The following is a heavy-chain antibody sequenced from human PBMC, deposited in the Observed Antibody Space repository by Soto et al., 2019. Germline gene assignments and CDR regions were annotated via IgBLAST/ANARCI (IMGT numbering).Heavy chain of an antibody. CDR3: ARTDKFTSQSSGWANRFDY. Sequence: EVQLLESGGGLVQPGGSRRFFFAASGFPLGNYALPWVPQPQGKGLEWVSTFPTPALTFYGDAVKGRFTISRDNSKSTLYLQMNSLRADDTAIYFCARTDKFTSQSSGWANRFDYWGQGTLVTVSS. CDR2: FPTPALT. D-gene: IGHD6-19*01. J-gene: IGHJ4*02. CDR1: GFPLGNYA. V-gene: IGHV3-23*01.